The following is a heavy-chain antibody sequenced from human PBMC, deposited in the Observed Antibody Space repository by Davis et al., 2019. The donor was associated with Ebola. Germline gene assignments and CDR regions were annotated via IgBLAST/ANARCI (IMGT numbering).Heavy chain of an antibody. V-gene: IGHV3-66*01. J-gene: IGHJ4*02. CDR2: IYSGGGT. CDR3: ARGGGYSSSWGHFDY. CDR1: GFTVSFYY. D-gene: IGHD6-13*01. Sequence: GGSLRLSCAASGFTVSFYYMSWVRQAPGKGLEWVSVIYSGGGTYYADSVKGRFTISRDNSKNTLYLQMNSLRAEDTAVYYCARGGGYSSSWGHFDYWGQGTLVTVSS.